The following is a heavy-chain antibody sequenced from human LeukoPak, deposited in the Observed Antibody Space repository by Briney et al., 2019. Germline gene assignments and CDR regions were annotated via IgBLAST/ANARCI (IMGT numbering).Heavy chain of an antibody. CDR2: MNPNSGNT. J-gene: IGHJ4*02. CDR1: GYTFTSYD. Sequence: ASVKVSCKASGYTFTSYDINWVRQAAGQGHEWRGWMNPNSGNTGYAQKFQGRVTMTRNTSISTAYMELSSLRSEDTAVCYCARVVFGDYEFDYWGQGTLVTVSS. V-gene: IGHV1-8*01. D-gene: IGHD4-17*01. CDR3: ARVVFGDYEFDY.